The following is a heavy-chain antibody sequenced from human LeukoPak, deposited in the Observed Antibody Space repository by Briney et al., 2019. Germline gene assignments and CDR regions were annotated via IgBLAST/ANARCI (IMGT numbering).Heavy chain of an antibody. Sequence: GGSLRLSCAASGFTFSSYAMTWVRLAPGKGLEWVSGITGSGGSTYYADSVKGRFTISRDNSKNTLYLQMNSLRAEDTAVYYCAKDNDFWSGSFGYWGQGTLVTVSS. CDR3: AKDNDFWSGSFGY. D-gene: IGHD3-3*01. J-gene: IGHJ4*02. CDR1: GFTFSSYA. V-gene: IGHV3-23*01. CDR2: ITGSGGST.